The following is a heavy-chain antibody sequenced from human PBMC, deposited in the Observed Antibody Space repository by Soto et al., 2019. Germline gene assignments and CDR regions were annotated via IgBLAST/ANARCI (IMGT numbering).Heavy chain of an antibody. CDR1: GGSISSGGYY. Sequence: PSQTLSLTCTVSGGSISSGGYYWSWIRQHPGKGLEWIGYIYYSGSTYYNPSLKSRVTISVDTSKNQFSLKLSSVTAADTAVYYCARGAPLLWFGEKVYYGMDVWGQGTTATV. V-gene: IGHV4-31*03. D-gene: IGHD3-10*01. J-gene: IGHJ6*02. CDR2: IYYSGST. CDR3: ARGAPLLWFGEKVYYGMDV.